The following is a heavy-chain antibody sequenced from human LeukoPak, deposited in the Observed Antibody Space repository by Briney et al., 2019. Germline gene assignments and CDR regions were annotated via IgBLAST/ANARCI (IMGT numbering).Heavy chain of an antibody. CDR2: INHSGST. D-gene: IGHD3-22*01. J-gene: IGHJ6*03. CDR1: GGSISDYY. V-gene: IGHV4-34*01. Sequence: SETLSLTCTVSGGSISDYYWTWIRQPPEKGLEWIGEINHSGSTNYNPSLKSRVTISVDTSKNQFSLKLSSVTAADTAVYYCARGTSYYYDSSGYVRYYYYYYYMDVWGKGTTVTVSS. CDR3: ARGTSYYYDSSGYVRYYYYYYYMDV.